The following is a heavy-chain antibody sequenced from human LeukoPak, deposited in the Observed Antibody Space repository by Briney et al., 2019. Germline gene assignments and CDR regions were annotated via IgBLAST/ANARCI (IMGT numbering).Heavy chain of an antibody. V-gene: IGHV3-33*01. D-gene: IGHD1-26*01. CDR1: GFTFSSYG. J-gene: IGHJ4*02. CDR2: IWYDRSNK. Sequence: PGRSLRLSCAASGFTFSSYGMHWVRQAPGKGLEWVAVIWYDRSNKYYADSVKGRFTISRDNSKNTLYLQMNSLRAEDTAVYYCARIGGSYYSPLDYWGQGTLVTVSS. CDR3: ARIGGSYYSPLDY.